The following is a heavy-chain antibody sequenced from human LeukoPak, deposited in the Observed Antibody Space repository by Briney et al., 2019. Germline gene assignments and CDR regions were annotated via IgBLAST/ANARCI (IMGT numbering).Heavy chain of an antibody. CDR2: IWYDGSNK. CDR3: ARDRPRGSSSHHKFVY. D-gene: IGHD6-6*01. Sequence: GGSLRLSCAASGFTFSSYGMHWVRQAPGKGLEWVAVIWYDGSNKYYADSVKGRFTISRDNSKNTLYLQMNSLRAEDTAVYYCARDRPRGSSSHHKFVYWGQGTLVTVSS. CDR1: GFTFSSYG. V-gene: IGHV3-33*01. J-gene: IGHJ4*02.